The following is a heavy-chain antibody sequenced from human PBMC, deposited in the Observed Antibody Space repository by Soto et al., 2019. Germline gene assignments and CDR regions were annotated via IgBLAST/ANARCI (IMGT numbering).Heavy chain of an antibody. J-gene: IGHJ4*02. CDR3: ARDSGDMVRGVGGGLDY. V-gene: IGHV3-33*01. CDR2: IWYDGSNK. CDR1: GFTFSSYG. Sequence: QVQLVESGGGVVQPGRSLRLSCAASGFTFSSYGMHWVRQAPGKGLEWVAVIWYDGSNKYYADSVKGRFTISRDNSKNTLYLQMNSLRAEDTAVYYCARDSGDMVRGVGGGLDYWGQGTLVTVSS. D-gene: IGHD3-10*01.